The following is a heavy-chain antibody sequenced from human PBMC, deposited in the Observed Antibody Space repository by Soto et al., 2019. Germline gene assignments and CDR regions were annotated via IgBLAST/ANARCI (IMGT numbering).Heavy chain of an antibody. V-gene: IGHV5-51*01. D-gene: IGHD6-13*01. J-gene: IGHJ6*02. CDR1: RGTFTSYW. Sequence: SCKASRGTFTSYWIGWVRQMPGKGLEWMGIIYPGDSDTRYSPSFQGQVTISADKSISTAYLQWSSLKASDTAIYYCARTAAAGKYYYGVDVWGQGTTVTVSS. CDR2: IYPGDSDT. CDR3: ARTAAAGKYYYGVDV.